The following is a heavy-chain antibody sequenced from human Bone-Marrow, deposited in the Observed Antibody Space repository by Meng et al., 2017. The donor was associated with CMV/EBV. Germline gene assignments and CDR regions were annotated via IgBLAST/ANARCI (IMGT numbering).Heavy chain of an antibody. Sequence: GGSLRLSCVASGFTFSNQWMRWVRQVPGKGLVWVSNINPDGSLTSYADFAKGRFTISRDNAKNSLYLQMNSLRAEDTAVYYCARDPSDSSGYFDYWGQGTLVTVSS. J-gene: IGHJ4*02. CDR1: GFTFSNQW. CDR2: INPDGSLT. V-gene: IGHV3-74*01. CDR3: ARDPSDSSGYFDY. D-gene: IGHD3-22*01.